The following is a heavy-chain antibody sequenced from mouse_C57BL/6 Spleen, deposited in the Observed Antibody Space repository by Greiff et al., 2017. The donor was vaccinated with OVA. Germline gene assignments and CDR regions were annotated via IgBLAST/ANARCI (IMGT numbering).Heavy chain of an antibody. J-gene: IGHJ2*01. D-gene: IGHD1-1*01. V-gene: IGHV6-3*01. CDR1: GFTFSNYW. CDR2: IRLKSDNYAT. CDR3: TGPYYGSRRYFDY. Sequence: EVKVEESGGGLVQPGGSMKLSCVASGFTFSNYWMNWVRQSPEKGLEWVAQIRLKSDNYATHYAESVKGRFTISRDDSKSSVYLQMNNLRAEDTGIYYCTGPYYGSRRYFDYWGQGTTLTVSS.